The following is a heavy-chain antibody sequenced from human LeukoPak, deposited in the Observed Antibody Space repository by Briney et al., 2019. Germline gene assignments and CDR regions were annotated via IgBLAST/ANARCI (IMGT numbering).Heavy chain of an antibody. V-gene: IGHV3-23*01. D-gene: IGHD2-15*01. CDR2: ISGSGGST. CDR3: AKEGFYCSGGSCYSFYYYYMDV. CDR1: GFTFSSYA. J-gene: IGHJ6*03. Sequence: TGGSLRLSCAASGFTFSSYAMSWVRQAPGKGLEWVSAISGSGGSTYYADSVKGRFTIPRDNSKNTLYLQMNSLRAEDTAVYYCAKEGFYCSGGSCYSFYYYYMDVWGKGTTVTVSS.